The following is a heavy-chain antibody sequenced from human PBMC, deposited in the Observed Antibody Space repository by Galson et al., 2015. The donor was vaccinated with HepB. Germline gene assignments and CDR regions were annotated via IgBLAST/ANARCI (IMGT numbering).Heavy chain of an antibody. CDR3: AKGRGWYTGFDS. CDR2: ISGDTYGT. D-gene: IGHD6-19*01. V-gene: IGHV3-23*01. J-gene: IGHJ4*02. CDR1: GFAFDSHA. Sequence: SLRLSCAASGFAFDSHAMSWVRQAPGRGLQWVSGISGDTYGTYYADSVKGRFTISRDNSNSRLYLQMTSVTADDTATYYCAKGRGWYTGFDSWGQGALVTVSS.